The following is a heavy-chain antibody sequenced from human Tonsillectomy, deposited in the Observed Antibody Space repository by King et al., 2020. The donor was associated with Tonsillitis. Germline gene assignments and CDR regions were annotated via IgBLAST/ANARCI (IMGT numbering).Heavy chain of an antibody. V-gene: IGHV4-34*01. CDR1: GGSFSGYY. CDR3: ARRGYCDSSGLGLYYYDGMDV. Sequence: HVQLQQWGAGLLKPSETLSLTCAVYGGSFSGYYWSWIRQPPGKGLEWIGEIKHTGSTNYNPSLKSRVTISVDTSMNQFSLKLTSVTAADTAVYFCARRGYCDSSGLGLYYYDGMDVWGQGTTVTVSS. D-gene: IGHD3-22*01. CDR2: IKHTGST. J-gene: IGHJ6*02.